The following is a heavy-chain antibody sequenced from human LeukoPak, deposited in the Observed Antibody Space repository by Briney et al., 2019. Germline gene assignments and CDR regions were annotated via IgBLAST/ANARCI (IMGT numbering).Heavy chain of an antibody. V-gene: IGHV3-53*01. Sequence: SGGSLRLSCAASGFTVSNNYMTWVRQAPGKGLEWVSLIYSGGTTFYTDSVKGRSTISRDSSKNTLYLQMNNLKAEDTAVYYCTTSPAVASWGQGTLVTVSS. CDR2: IYSGGTT. CDR1: GFTVSNNY. J-gene: IGHJ5*02. D-gene: IGHD4-23*01. CDR3: TTSPAVAS.